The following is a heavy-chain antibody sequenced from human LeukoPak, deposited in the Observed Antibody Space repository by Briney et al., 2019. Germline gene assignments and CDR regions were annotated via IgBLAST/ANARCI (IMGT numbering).Heavy chain of an antibody. CDR1: GYSFTSYW. CDR2: IYLGDSDT. V-gene: IGHV5-51*01. J-gene: IGHJ4*02. D-gene: IGHD3-10*01. Sequence: GESLKISCKGPGYSFTSYWIGWVRQMPGKGLEWVGNIYLGDSDTKYSPSFQGQVTISVDKSTSPAYLQWNSLKASDTAIYYCARRGYGSGSIGYFDSWGQGTLVTVSS. CDR3: ARRGYGSGSIGYFDS.